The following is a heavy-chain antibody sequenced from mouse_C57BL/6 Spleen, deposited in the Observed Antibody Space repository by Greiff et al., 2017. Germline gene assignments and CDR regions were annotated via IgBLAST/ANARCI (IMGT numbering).Heavy chain of an antibody. Sequence: VQLQQSGAELVRPGSSVKLSCKASGYTFTSYWMHWVKQRPIQGLEWIGNIDPSDSETHYNQKFKDKATLTVDKSSSTAYMQLSSLTSEDSAVYYCARFYDAMDYWGQGTSVTVSS. V-gene: IGHV1-52*01. CDR3: ARFYDAMDY. J-gene: IGHJ4*01. CDR2: IDPSDSET. CDR1: GYTFTSYW.